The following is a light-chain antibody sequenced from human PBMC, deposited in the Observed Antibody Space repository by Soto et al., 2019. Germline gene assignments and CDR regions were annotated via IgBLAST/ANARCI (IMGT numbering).Light chain of an antibody. CDR1: SSDVGGYNY. V-gene: IGLV2-14*01. J-gene: IGLJ2*01. CDR2: EVT. CDR3: SSFTSSSTQV. Sequence: QSALTQPASVSVSPGQSITISCTGTSSDVGGYNYVSWYQQHPGKVPKLMIYEVTNQPSGVSNRFSGSKSGNTASLTISGLQAEEEADYYCSSFTSSSTQVFGGGTKLTVL.